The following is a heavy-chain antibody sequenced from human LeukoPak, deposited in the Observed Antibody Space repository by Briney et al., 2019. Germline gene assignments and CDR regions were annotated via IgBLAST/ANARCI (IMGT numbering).Heavy chain of an antibody. V-gene: IGHV3-48*03. Sequence: GGSLRLSCAASGFTFSSYEMNWVRQAPGKGLEWVSYIGSSGSAIYYADSVKGRFTISRDNAKNSLYLQMNSLRAEDTAVYYCARAGYSRTGTMYYYYGMDVWGQGTTVTISS. CDR1: GFTFSSYE. J-gene: IGHJ6*02. D-gene: IGHD1-1*01. CDR3: ARAGYSRTGTMYYYYGMDV. CDR2: IGSSGSAI.